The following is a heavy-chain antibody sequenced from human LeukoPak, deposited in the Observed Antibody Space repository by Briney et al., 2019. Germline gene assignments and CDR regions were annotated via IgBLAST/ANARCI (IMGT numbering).Heavy chain of an antibody. J-gene: IGHJ4*02. Sequence: PSETLSLTCTVSGGSISGYYWSWIRQPPGKGLEWIGYVYYSGSTNYNPSLKSRVTISVDTSKNQFPLKLSSVTAADTAVYYCAGYDSSTKDTAFDYWGQGTLVTVSS. D-gene: IGHD3-22*01. CDR3: AGYDSSTKDTAFDY. CDR2: VYYSGST. CDR1: GGSISGYY. V-gene: IGHV4-59*08.